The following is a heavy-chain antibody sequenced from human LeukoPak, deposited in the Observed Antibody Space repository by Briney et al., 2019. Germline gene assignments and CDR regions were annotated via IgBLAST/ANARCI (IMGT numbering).Heavy chain of an antibody. D-gene: IGHD5-18*01. CDR2: ISGSGGST. Sequence: PGGSLRLSCAASGFTFSSYGMIWVRQAPGKGLEWVSAISGSGGSTYYADSVKGRFTISRDNSKNTLYLQMNNLRAEDTAVYYCATYRQVLLPFESWGQGTLVTVSS. CDR3: ATYRQVLLPFES. J-gene: IGHJ4*02. CDR1: GFTFSSYG. V-gene: IGHV3-23*01.